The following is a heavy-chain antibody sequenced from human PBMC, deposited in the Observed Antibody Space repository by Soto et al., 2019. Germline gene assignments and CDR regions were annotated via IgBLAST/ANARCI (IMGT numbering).Heavy chain of an antibody. Sequence: GGSLRLSCAASGFTFSSYGMHWVRQAPGKGLEWVAVISYDGSNKYYADSVKGRFTISRDNSKNTLYLQMNSLRAEDTAVYYCAKDVGYEIYYYYYMDVWGKGTTVTVSS. CDR3: AKDVGYEIYYYYYMDV. CDR1: GFTFSSYG. J-gene: IGHJ6*03. D-gene: IGHD3-3*01. V-gene: IGHV3-30*18. CDR2: ISYDGSNK.